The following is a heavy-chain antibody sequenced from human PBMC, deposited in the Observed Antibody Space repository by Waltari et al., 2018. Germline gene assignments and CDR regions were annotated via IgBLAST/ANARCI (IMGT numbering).Heavy chain of an antibody. D-gene: IGHD5-12*01. V-gene: IGHV4-39*07. CDR1: GGSISSSSYY. CDR2: IYYSGST. CDR3: ARVAQMATLLDY. J-gene: IGHJ4*02. Sequence: QLQLQESGPGLVKPSETLSLTCTVSGGSISSSSYYWGWARQPPGKGLEGIGSIYYSGSTYYNPSLKSRVTISVDTSKNQFSLKLSSVTAADTAVYYCARVAQMATLLDYWGQGTLVTVSS.